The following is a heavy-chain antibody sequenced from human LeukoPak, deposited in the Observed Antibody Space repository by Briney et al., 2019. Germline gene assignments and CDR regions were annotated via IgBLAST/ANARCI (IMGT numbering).Heavy chain of an antibody. Sequence: GASVKVSCKASGYTFTSYGISWVRQAPGQGLEWMGWINAYNGNTNYAQKLQGRVTMTTDTSTSTAYMELRSLRSDDTAVYYCARDVPPYYDFWSGYYWFDPWGQGTLVTVSS. J-gene: IGHJ5*02. CDR2: INAYNGNT. CDR3: ARDVPPYYDFWSGYYWFDP. D-gene: IGHD3-3*01. V-gene: IGHV1-18*01. CDR1: GYTFTSYG.